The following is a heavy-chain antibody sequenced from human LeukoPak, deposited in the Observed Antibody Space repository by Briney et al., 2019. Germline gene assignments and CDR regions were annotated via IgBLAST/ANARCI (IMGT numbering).Heavy chain of an antibody. CDR1: GFTFSSYG. D-gene: IGHD1-26*01. J-gene: IGHJ4*02. CDR2: ISYDGSNK. Sequence: GGSLRLSCAASGFTFSSYGMHWVRQAPGKGLEWVAVISYDGSNKYYADSVKGRFTISRDNSKNTLYLQMNSLRAEDTAVYYCAKAGGRGSYLIAHIDYWGQGTLVTVSS. V-gene: IGHV3-30*18. CDR3: AKAGGRGSYLIAHIDY.